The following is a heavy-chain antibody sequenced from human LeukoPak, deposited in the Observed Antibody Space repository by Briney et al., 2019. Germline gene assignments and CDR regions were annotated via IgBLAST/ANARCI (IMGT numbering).Heavy chain of an antibody. J-gene: IGHJ6*02. Sequence: GGSLRLSCAASGFTFSSYAMSWVRQAPGKGLEWVSAISGSGGSTYYADSVKGRFTISRDNSKNTLYLQMNSLRAEDTAVYYCAKNRTIAAAGKGYYYYGMDVWGQGTLVTVSS. CDR3: AKNRTIAAAGKGYYYYGMDV. V-gene: IGHV3-23*01. D-gene: IGHD6-13*01. CDR1: GFTFSSYA. CDR2: ISGSGGST.